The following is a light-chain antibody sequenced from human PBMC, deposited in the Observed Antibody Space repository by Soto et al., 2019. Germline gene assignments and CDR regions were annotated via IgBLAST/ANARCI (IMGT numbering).Light chain of an antibody. Sequence: IVLTQSPGTLSLSPGERATLSCRASQSVSSSYLAWYQQKPGQAPRFLIYGASSRATGIPDRFSGSGSGTDFTLTISRLEPEDFAVYYCQQYGSFWTFGQGTKV. CDR3: QQYGSFWT. CDR1: QSVSSSY. V-gene: IGKV3-20*01. CDR2: GAS. J-gene: IGKJ1*01.